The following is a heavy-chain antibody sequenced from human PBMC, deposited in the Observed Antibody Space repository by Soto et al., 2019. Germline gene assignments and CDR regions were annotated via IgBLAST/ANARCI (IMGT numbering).Heavy chain of an antibody. D-gene: IGHD6-13*01. J-gene: IGHJ3*02. CDR2: ISSSSSYI. CDR1: GFTFSSYS. V-gene: IGHV3-21*01. Sequence: EVQLVESGGGLVKPGGSLRLSCAASGFTFSSYSMNWVRQAPGKGLEWVSSISSSSSYIYYADSVKGRFTISRDNAKNSLYLQMNSLRAEDTAVYYCARGLGSSSWYENDAFDIWGQGTMVTVSS. CDR3: ARGLGSSSWYENDAFDI.